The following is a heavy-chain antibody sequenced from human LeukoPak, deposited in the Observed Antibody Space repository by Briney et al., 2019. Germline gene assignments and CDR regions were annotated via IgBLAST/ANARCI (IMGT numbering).Heavy chain of an antibody. CDR2: IHPGVSDT. J-gene: IGHJ4*02. CDR3: ARRVIIGDYFDY. V-gene: IGHV5-51*01. CDR1: GFPLTDHW. Sequence: GESLQISCKGSGFPLTDHWIAWVRQMPGRGLEWVGIIHPGVSDTPKSPSFQGQVVISVDRSISTAYLQWSSLKASDTAIYYCARRVIIGDYFDYWGQGTLVTVSS. D-gene: IGHD3-3*01.